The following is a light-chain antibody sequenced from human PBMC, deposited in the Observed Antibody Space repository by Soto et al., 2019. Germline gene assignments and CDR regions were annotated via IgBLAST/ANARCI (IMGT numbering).Light chain of an antibody. V-gene: IGLV1-40*01. CDR3: QSYDSSLSGSV. CDR1: SSNIGAGYD. J-gene: IGLJ2*01. CDR2: GNS. Sequence: QSVLTQPPSVSGAPGQRVTISCTGSSSNIGAGYDVHWYQQLPGTAPKLLIYGNSNRPSGVPDRFSGSKSGTSASLAITGRRAEDEADYSCQSYDSSLSGSVFGGRTKLTVL.